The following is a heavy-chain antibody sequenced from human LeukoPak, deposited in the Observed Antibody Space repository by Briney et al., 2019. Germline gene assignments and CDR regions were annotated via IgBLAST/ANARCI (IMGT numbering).Heavy chain of an antibody. V-gene: IGHV3-48*01. Sequence: PGGSLRLSCAASGFTFSSYSMNWVRQAPGKGLEWVSYISSSSSTIYYADSVKGRFTISRDNAKNSLYLQMNSLRAEDTAVYYCAKSLEAPSFDCWGQGTLVTVSS. CDR2: ISSSSSTI. CDR3: AKSLEAPSFDC. CDR1: GFTFSSYS. J-gene: IGHJ4*02.